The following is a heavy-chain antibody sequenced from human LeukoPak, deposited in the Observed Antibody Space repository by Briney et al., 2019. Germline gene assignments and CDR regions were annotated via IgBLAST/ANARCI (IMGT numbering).Heavy chain of an antibody. J-gene: IGHJ4*02. CDR2: ISPNGDST. V-gene: IGHV3-23*01. CDR1: GFTFNIHA. CDR3: ARNWGLDY. Sequence: GGSLRLSCAASGFTFNIHAMTWARQAPGRGLEWVSVISPNGDSTFYADSVKGRFTISRDNSKNMVFLQMDSLGAEDMAVYYCARNWGLDYWGQGTQVTVSS. D-gene: IGHD7-27*01.